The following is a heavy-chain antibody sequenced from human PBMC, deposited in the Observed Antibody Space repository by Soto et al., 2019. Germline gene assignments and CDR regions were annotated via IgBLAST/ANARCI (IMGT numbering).Heavy chain of an antibody. Sequence: QVQLQESGPGLVTPSETLSLTCTVSGGSISSYYWSWIRQPPGKGLGRIGYIYDSGSTNYNPSLKSRVTISIDTSKNQFSLKLSSETAADTAVYYCARARGGFFDYCGQGTQGTVST. V-gene: IGHV4-59*01. CDR3: ARARGGFFDY. CDR1: GGSISSYY. CDR2: IYDSGST. J-gene: IGHJ4*02.